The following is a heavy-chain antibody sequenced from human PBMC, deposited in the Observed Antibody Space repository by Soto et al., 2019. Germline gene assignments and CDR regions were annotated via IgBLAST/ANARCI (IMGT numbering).Heavy chain of an antibody. Sequence: ASVKVSCKASGGTFSSYAISWVRQAPGQGLEWMGGIIPIFGTANYAQKFQGRVTITADESTSTAYMELSSLRSEDTAVYYCARDSVRQLVPLWGYYYGMDVWGQGTTVTVSS. CDR2: IIPIFGTA. CDR1: GGTFSSYA. CDR3: ARDSVRQLVPLWGYYYGMDV. J-gene: IGHJ6*02. D-gene: IGHD6-13*01. V-gene: IGHV1-69*13.